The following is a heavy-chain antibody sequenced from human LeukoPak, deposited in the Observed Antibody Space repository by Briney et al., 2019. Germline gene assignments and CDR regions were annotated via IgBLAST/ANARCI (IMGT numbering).Heavy chain of an antibody. J-gene: IGHJ4*02. CDR1: GGSISSSNW. CDR2: IYHSGST. Sequence: PSETLTLTCAVSGGSISSSNWWSWVRQPPGKGLEWIGEIYHSGSTNYNPSLKSRVTISVDKFKNQFSLKLSSVTAADTAVYYCARRARGNRAYYFDSWGQGTLVTVSS. D-gene: IGHD1-14*01. V-gene: IGHV4-4*02. CDR3: ARRARGNRAYYFDS.